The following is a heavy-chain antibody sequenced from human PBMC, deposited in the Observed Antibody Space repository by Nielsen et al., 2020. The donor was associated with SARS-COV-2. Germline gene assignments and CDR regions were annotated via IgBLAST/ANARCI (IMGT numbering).Heavy chain of an antibody. V-gene: IGHV4-59*01. J-gene: IGHJ3*02. CDR3: ARERFENDAFDI. CDR1: GGSISSYY. D-gene: IGHD3-10*01. Sequence: SETLSLTCTVSGGSISSYYWSWIRQPPGKGLEWIGYIYYSGSTNYNPSLKSRVTISVDTSKNQFSLKLSSVTAADTAVYYCARERFENDAFDIWGQGTMVTVSS. CDR2: IYYSGST.